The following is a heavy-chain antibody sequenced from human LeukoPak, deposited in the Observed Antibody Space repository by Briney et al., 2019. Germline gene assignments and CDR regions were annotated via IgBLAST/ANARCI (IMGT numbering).Heavy chain of an antibody. Sequence: PSETLSLTCTVSGGSMNINNYYWAWIRQSPGKGLEWLGSIYYTGTTYYNPSLDHRVTISVDTSKNQFPLKLSSVTAADTAVYYCARLAPYSPTQRGRYYYYYYMDVWGKGTTVTISS. J-gene: IGHJ6*03. CDR2: IYYTGTT. D-gene: IGHD2-15*01. V-gene: IGHV4-39*01. CDR3: ARLAPYSPTQRGRYYYYYYMDV. CDR1: GGSMNINNYY.